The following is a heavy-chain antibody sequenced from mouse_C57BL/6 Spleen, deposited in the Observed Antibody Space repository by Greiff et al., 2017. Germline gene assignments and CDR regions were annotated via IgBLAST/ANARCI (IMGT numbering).Heavy chain of an antibody. CDR2: ISYDGST. V-gene: IGHV3-6*01. D-gene: IGHD1-1*01. CDR3: ARCPVVDYYAMDY. J-gene: IGHJ4*01. CDR1: GYSITSGYY. Sequence: EVKLMESGPGLVKPSQSLSLTCSVTGYSITSGYYWNWIRQFPGNQLEWMGYISYDGSTNSNPSLKSRLSLSRDTSKTQVYLKLKSVTTEDTATYYCARCPVVDYYAMDYWGQGTSVTVSS.